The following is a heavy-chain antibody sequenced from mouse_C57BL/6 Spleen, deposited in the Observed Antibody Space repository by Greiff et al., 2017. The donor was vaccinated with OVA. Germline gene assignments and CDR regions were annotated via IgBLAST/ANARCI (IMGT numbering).Heavy chain of an antibody. CDR1: GFSLTSYG. CDR2: IWRGGST. V-gene: IGHV2-5*01. J-gene: IGHJ3*01. D-gene: IGHD2-4*01. Sequence: VQGVESGPGLVQPSQSLSITCTVSGFSLTSYGVHWVRQSPGKGLEWLGVIWRGGSTDYTAAFMSRLSITKDNSKSQVFFKMNSLQADDTAIYYCATYDYDEGWFAYWGQGTLVTVSA. CDR3: ATYDYDEGWFAY.